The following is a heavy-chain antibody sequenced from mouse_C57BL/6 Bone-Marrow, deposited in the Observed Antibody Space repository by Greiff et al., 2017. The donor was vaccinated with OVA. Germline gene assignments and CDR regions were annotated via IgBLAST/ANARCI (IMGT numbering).Heavy chain of an antibody. J-gene: IGHJ3*01. CDR2: INPNNGGT. D-gene: IGHD1-1*01. CDR3: ARRIFITTVVARGFAY. Sequence: EVQLQQSGPELVKPGASVKMSCKASGYTFTDYNMHWVKQSHGKSLEWIGYINPNNGGTSYNQKFKGKATLTVNKSSSTAYMELRSLTSEDSAVYYCARRIFITTVVARGFAYWGQGTLVTVSA. V-gene: IGHV1-22*01. CDR1: GYTFTDYN.